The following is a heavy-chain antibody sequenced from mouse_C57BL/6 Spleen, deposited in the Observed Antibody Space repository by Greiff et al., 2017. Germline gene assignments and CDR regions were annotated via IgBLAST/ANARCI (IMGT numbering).Heavy chain of an antibody. J-gene: IGHJ2*01. Sequence: VQLQQSGAELVRPGTSVKVSCKASGYAFTNYLIEWVKPRPGQGLEWIGVINPGSGGPNYNEKFKGTATLTAEQSSSTAYMQLSRLPSEDSAVYFCARRGDDYDGPHFDDGGKGTTLTVSS. D-gene: IGHD2-4*01. CDR3: ARRGDDYDGPHFDD. V-gene: IGHV1-54*01. CDR1: GYAFTNYL. CDR2: INPGSGGP.